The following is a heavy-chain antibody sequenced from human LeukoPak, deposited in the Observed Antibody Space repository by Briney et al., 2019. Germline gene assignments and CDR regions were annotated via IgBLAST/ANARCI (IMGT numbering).Heavy chain of an antibody. CDR3: ARDDPGDIVVVPADY. J-gene: IGHJ4*02. CDR2: ISSSSSYI. D-gene: IGHD2-2*01. V-gene: IGHV3-21*01. CDR1: GFTFSSYS. Sequence: PGGSLRLSCAASGFTFSSYSMNWVRQAPGKGLEWVSSISSSSSYIYYADSVKGRFTISRDNAKNSLYLQMNSLRAEDTAVYYCARDDPGDIVVVPADYWGQGTLVTASS.